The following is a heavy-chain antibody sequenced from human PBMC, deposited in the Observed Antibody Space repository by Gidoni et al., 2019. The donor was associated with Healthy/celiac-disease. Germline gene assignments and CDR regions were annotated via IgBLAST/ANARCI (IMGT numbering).Heavy chain of an antibody. Sequence: QVQLQESGPGLVKPSQTLSLTCTVSAGSISSGRYSWSWIRQPAGKGLEWIGRIYTSGSTNYNPSLKSRVTISVDTSKNQFSLKLSSVTAADTAVYYCARGIAAAGTRRYWFDPWGQGTLVTVSS. CDR2: IYTSGST. CDR1: AGSISSGRYS. J-gene: IGHJ5*02. D-gene: IGHD6-13*01. V-gene: IGHV4-61*02. CDR3: ARGIAAAGTRRYWFDP.